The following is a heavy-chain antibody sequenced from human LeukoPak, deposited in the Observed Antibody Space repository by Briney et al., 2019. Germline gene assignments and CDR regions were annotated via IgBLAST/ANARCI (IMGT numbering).Heavy chain of an antibody. J-gene: IGHJ3*02. CDR2: IYYSGST. D-gene: IGHD6-19*01. Sequence: SETLCLTCTVSGGSISSGDYYWSWIRQPPGKGLEWIGYIYYSGSTYYNSSLKSRVTISVDTSKNQFSLKLSSVTAADTAVYYCARDLAGSGYDAFDIWGQGTMVTVSS. CDR3: ARDLAGSGYDAFDI. CDR1: GGSISSGDYY. V-gene: IGHV4-30-4*08.